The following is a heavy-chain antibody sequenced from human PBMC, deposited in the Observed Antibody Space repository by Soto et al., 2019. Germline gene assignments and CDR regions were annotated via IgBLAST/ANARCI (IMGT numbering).Heavy chain of an antibody. CDR2: IDPSDCYT. J-gene: IGHJ6*02. CDR3: ASSTAARPYYYYGMDV. V-gene: IGHV5-10-1*01. CDR1: GYSFTSYW. D-gene: IGHD6-6*01. Sequence: PGESLKISCKGSGYSFTSYWSSWVRQMPGKGLEWMGRIDPSDCYTDYSPSFQGHATISADKSISTAYLQWSSLKASDTAMYYCASSTAARPYYYYGMDVWGQGTTVTVSS.